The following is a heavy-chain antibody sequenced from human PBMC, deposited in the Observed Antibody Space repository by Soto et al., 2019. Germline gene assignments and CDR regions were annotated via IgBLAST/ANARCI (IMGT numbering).Heavy chain of an antibody. D-gene: IGHD3-10*01. CDR2: ISSSSSTI. CDR3: ARDLQIYYGSGSYPH. V-gene: IGHV3-48*01. CDR1: GFTFSSYS. Sequence: VQLVESGGGLVQPGGSLRLSCAASGFTFSSYSMNWVRQAPGKGLEWVSYISSSSSTIYYADSVKGRFTISRDNAKNSLYLQMNSLRAEDTAVYYCARDLQIYYGSGSYPHWGQGTLVTVSS. J-gene: IGHJ4*02.